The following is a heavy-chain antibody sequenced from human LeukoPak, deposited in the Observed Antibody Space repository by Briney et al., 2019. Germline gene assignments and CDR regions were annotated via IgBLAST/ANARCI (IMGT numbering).Heavy chain of an antibody. CDR3: ARDLRGQQLANRYYSMDV. Sequence: GMSLKLSCAASGFTFSNSAMHWVRQAPGKGLEWVANIKQDGSEKYYVDSVKGRFTISRDNAKNSLYLQMNSLRAEDTAVYYCARDLRGQQLANRYYSMDVWGQGTTVTVSS. J-gene: IGHJ6*02. CDR2: IKQDGSEK. V-gene: IGHV3-7*01. D-gene: IGHD6-13*01. CDR1: GFTFSNSA.